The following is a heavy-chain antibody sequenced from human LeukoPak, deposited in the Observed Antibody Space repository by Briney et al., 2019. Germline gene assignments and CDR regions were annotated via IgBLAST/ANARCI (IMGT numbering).Heavy chain of an antibody. D-gene: IGHD2-15*01. CDR2: IYTSGST. CDR3: ASDRIEVDAFDI. J-gene: IGHJ3*02. CDR1: GGSINGYY. Sequence: SETLSLTCTVSGGSINGYYWSWIRQPAGKGLEWIGRIYTSGSTNYNPSLKSRVTISVDTSKNQFSLKLSSVTAADTAVYYCASDRIEVDAFDIWGQGTMVTVSS. V-gene: IGHV4-4*07.